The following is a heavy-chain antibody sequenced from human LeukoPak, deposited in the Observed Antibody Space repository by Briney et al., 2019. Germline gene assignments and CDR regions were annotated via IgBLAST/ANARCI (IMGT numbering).Heavy chain of an antibody. V-gene: IGHV4-59*01. CDR1: GGSISSYY. Sequence: SETLSLTCTVSGGSISSYYWSWIRQPPGKGLEWIGYIYYSGSTNYNPSLKSRVTISVDTSKNQFSLKLSSVTAADTAVYYCARVAYSSGWYFRPSYDYWGQGTLVTVSS. J-gene: IGHJ4*02. CDR2: IYYSGST. CDR3: ARVAYSSGWYFRPSYDY. D-gene: IGHD6-19*01.